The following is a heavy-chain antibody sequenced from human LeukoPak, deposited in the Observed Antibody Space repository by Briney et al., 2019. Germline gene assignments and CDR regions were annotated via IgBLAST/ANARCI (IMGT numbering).Heavy chain of an antibody. J-gene: IGHJ4*02. Sequence: PSETLSLSCTVSIGSLNTYFWTWFRQPAGKGLEWIGRVSDTGRAYYNPSLESQVTFSLDTSKDRFSLKVTSVTAADTSVYYCARGKEMTRTSGYYSFDFWGQGTLVSVSS. CDR3: ARGKEMTRTSGYYSFDF. V-gene: IGHV4-4*07. CDR1: IGSLNTYF. CDR2: VSDTGRA. D-gene: IGHD3-9*01.